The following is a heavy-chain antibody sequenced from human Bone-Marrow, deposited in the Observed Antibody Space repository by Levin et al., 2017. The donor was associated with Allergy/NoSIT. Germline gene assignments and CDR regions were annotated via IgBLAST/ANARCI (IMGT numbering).Heavy chain of an antibody. V-gene: IGHV4-34*01. CDR1: GGSFSGYY. D-gene: IGHD6-13*01. CDR2: INHSGST. J-gene: IGHJ4*02. CDR3: ARIPSGGIAAAGLDY. Sequence: SETLSLTCAVYGGSFSGYYWSWIRQPPGKGLEWIGEINHSGSTNYNPSLKSRVTISVDTSKNQFSLKLSSVTAADTAVYYCARIPSGGIAAAGLDYWGQGTLVTVSS.